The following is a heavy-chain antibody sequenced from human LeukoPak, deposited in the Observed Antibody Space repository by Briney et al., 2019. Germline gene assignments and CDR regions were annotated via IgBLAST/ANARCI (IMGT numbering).Heavy chain of an antibody. J-gene: IGHJ4*02. D-gene: IGHD3-22*01. CDR2: ISGSGGST. Sequence: GGSLRLSCAASGFTFSSYAMSWVRQAPGKGLEWVSAISGSGGSTYYADSVKGRFTISRDNSKNTLYLQMNSLRAEGRAVYYCAKARSRITYYYDSSPSGLDYWGQGTLVTVSS. CDR3: AKARSRITYYYDSSPSGLDY. V-gene: IGHV3-23*01. CDR1: GFTFSSYA.